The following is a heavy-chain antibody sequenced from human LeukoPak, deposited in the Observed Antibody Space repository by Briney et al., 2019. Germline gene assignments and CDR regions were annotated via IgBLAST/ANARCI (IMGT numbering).Heavy chain of an antibody. CDR3: ARTVLNWFDP. J-gene: IGHJ5*02. CDR1: GGSISSSSYY. V-gene: IGHV4-39*01. D-gene: IGHD6-6*01. Sequence: ASETLSLTCTVSGGSISSSSYYWGWIRQPPGKGLEWIGSIYYSGSTYYNPSLKSRVTISVDTSKNQFSLKLSSVTAADTAVYYCARTVLNWFDPWGQGTLVTVSS. CDR2: IYYSGST.